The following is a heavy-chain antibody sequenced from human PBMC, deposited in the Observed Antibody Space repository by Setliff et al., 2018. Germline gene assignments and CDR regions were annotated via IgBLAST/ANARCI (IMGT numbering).Heavy chain of an antibody. Sequence: PSETLSLTCTVSGGSISSYYWSWIRQPAGKGLEWIGHIYIGGSANHNPSLKSRVTMSIDTSKNQFSLKRNSVTAADMAVYYCAREQWLDPPGYYYMDVWAKGTTVTVSS. J-gene: IGHJ6*03. D-gene: IGHD6-19*01. CDR2: IYIGGSA. CDR3: AREQWLDPPGYYYMDV. CDR1: GGSISSYY. V-gene: IGHV4-4*07.